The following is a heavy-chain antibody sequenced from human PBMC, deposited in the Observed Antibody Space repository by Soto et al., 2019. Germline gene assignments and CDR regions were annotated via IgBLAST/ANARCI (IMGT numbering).Heavy chain of an antibody. J-gene: IGHJ6*02. V-gene: IGHV4-39*01. Sequence: PSETLSLTCTVSGGSISSSSYYWGWIRQPPGKGLEWIGSIYYSGSTYYNPSLKSRVTISVDTSKNQFSLKLSSVTAADTAVYYCARHLYFPAAAAHYYYYGMDVWGQGTTVTVSS. CDR3: ARHLYFPAAAAHYYYYGMDV. D-gene: IGHD6-13*01. CDR1: GGSISSSSYY. CDR2: IYYSGST.